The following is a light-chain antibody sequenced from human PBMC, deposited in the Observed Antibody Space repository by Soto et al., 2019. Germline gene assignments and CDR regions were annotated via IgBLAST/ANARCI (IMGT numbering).Light chain of an antibody. J-gene: IGLJ2*01. CDR3: LLYYGGAVV. Sequence: QAVVTQEPSLTVSPRGTVTLTCASSTGTVTSGHYPNWLQQKPGQAPRALIYSTDTRHSWTPARFAGSLLGGKAALTLSGVQPEYEADYYCLLYYGGAVVFGGGTKLPVL. CDR1: TGTVTSGHY. CDR2: STD. V-gene: IGLV7-43*01.